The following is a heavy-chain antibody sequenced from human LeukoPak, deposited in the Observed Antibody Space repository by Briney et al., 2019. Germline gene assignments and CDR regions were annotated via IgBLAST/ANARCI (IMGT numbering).Heavy chain of an antibody. CDR1: GFAFSNYA. J-gene: IGHJ3*02. Sequence: GGSLRLSCAASGFAFSNYAMTWVRQAPGKGLEWVSVISGNGVLTYYADSVKGRFTISRDNSKSTLYLQMNSLRAEDTAVYYWAKCADFWSVYYMHMCGHRTMVTVSS. D-gene: IGHD3-3*01. CDR2: ISGNGVLT. V-gene: IGHV3-23*01. CDR3: AKCADFWSVYYMHM.